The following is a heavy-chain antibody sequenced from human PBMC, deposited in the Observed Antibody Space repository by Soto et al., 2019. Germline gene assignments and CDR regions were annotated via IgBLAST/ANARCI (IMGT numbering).Heavy chain of an antibody. J-gene: IGHJ4*02. CDR1: GGSITSSY. Sequence: ERLCRSCAVSGGSITSSYWSWIRQPPGKGLEWIGYIYYTGNTNYNPSLKRRVTISLDTSRSHFSLKLDSVTVADTAVYYCARVLTKVGVLPGEGGFHYWGQGTQVTVSS. CDR2: IYYTGNT. V-gene: IGHV4-59*08. D-gene: IGHD2-21*01. CDR3: ARVLTKVGVLPGEGGFHY.